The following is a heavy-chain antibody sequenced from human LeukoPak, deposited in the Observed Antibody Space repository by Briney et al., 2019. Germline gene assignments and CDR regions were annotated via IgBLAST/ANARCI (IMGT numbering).Heavy chain of an antibody. CDR2: INTDGSST. CDR1: GFTFSSYW. J-gene: IGHJ6*02. Sequence: GGSLRLSCAASGFTFSSYWMHWVRQVPGKGLVWVSRINTDGSSTSYADSVKGRFTISRDNAKNSLYLQMNSLRAEDTAVYYCARDVEAAAGYGMDVWGQGTTVTVSS. V-gene: IGHV3-74*01. CDR3: ARDVEAAAGYGMDV. D-gene: IGHD6-13*01.